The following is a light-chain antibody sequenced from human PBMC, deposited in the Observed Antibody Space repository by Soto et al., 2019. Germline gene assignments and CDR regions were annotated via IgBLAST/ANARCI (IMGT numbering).Light chain of an antibody. J-gene: IGKJ5*01. CDR2: AAS. Sequence: DIQMTQSPSSLSASVGDRVTITCRASQIIRTYLNWYQQKPGKAPKLLIYAASTLQSGVPSRFSGSGSGTDFTLTISCLQSEDFATYYCQQYYNYPRTFGQGTRLEIK. CDR1: QIIRTY. V-gene: IGKV1-39*01. CDR3: QQYYNYPRT.